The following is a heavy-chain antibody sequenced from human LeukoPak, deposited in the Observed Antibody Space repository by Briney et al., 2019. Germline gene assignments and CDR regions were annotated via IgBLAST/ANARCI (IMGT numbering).Heavy chain of an antibody. J-gene: IGHJ1*01. CDR3: TSWGDTTAEYFQR. Sequence: GGSLRLSCVASRFTFSSYWMSWVRQAPGKGLEWVAHINPDGRDTYYVDSVKGRFTISRDNAQNSMYLQMNSLRVEDTAVYYCTSWGDTTAEYFQRWGQGTLVTVSS. D-gene: IGHD2-21*02. CDR2: INPDGRDT. V-gene: IGHV3-7*01. CDR1: RFTFSSYW.